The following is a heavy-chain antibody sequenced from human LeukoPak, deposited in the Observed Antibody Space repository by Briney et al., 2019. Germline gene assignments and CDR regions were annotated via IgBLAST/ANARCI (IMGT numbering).Heavy chain of an antibody. D-gene: IGHD3-22*01. V-gene: IGHV3-11*04. J-gene: IGHJ5*02. CDR2: ISSSSSTI. CDR3: ARTYYYDSSGYGWFDP. CDR1: GFTVSDNY. Sequence: GGSLRLSCAASGFTVSDNYMSWVRQAPGKGLEWVSYISSSSSTIYYADSVKGRFTISRDNAKNSLYLQMNSLRDEDTAVYYCARTYYYDSSGYGWFDPWGQGTLVTVSS.